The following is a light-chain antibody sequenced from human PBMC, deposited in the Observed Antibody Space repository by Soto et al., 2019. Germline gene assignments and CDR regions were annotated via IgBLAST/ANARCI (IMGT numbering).Light chain of an antibody. V-gene: IGKV3-15*01. CDR2: GPS. CDR3: QQYNEWPPAVT. Sequence: EIVMTQSPGTLSVSPGERATLSCRASQNIGSNLAWYQQKPGQAPRLLFYGPSTRATGIPARFSGGGSGTEFTLTISSLQSEDFGVYYCQQYNEWPPAVTFGPGTKVDL. J-gene: IGKJ3*01. CDR1: QNIGSN.